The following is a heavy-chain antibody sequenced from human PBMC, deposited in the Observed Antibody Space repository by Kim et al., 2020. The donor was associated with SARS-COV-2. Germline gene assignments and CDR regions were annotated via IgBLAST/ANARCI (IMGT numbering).Heavy chain of an antibody. J-gene: IGHJ2*01. V-gene: IGHV1-18*01. CDR1: DYTFTNFG. Sequence: ASVKVSCKASDYTFTNFGLSWVRQAPGQGLEWMAWISPYNGDTKYIQSVKGRVTMTTDTATSTAYMELRNLRPDDTAVYYCARAPSSRSPLIWWYLDLWGRGTPVIVSS. CDR3: ARAPSSRSPLIWWYLDL. D-gene: IGHD2-8*01. CDR2: ISPYNGDT.